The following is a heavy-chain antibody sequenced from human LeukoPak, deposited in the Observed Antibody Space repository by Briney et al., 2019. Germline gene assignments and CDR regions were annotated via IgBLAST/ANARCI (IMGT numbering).Heavy chain of an antibody. D-gene: IGHD3-10*01. CDR1: GFTFSSYA. CDR2: ILYDGSNN. Sequence: GGSLRLSCAASGFTFSSYAMHWVRQAPGKGLEWVAVILYDGSNNYYADSVKGRFTISRDNSKNTLYLQMNSLRAEDTTVYYCARASSLWAPFDYWGQGTLVTVSS. CDR3: ARASSLWAPFDY. J-gene: IGHJ4*02. V-gene: IGHV3-30-3*01.